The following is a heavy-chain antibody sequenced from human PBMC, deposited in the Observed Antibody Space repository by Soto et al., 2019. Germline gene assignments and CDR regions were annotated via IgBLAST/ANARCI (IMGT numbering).Heavy chain of an antibody. J-gene: IGHJ6*02. CDR3: ARAYCGGDCYGGAVYGMDV. CDR2: INPNSGGT. D-gene: IGHD2-21*02. CDR1: GYTFTGYY. V-gene: IGHV1-2*04. Sequence: QVQLVQSGAEVKKPGASVKVSCKASGYTFTGYYMHWVRQAPGQGLEWMGWINPNSGGTNYAQKFQRWVTMTRDTSISTAYMELSRLRSDDTAVYYCARAYCGGDCYGGAVYGMDVWGQGTTVTVSS.